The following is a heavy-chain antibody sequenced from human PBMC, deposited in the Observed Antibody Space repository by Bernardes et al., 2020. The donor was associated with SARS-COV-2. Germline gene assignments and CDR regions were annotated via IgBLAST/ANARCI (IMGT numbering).Heavy chain of an antibody. J-gene: IGHJ4*02. V-gene: IGHV4-39*01. D-gene: IGHD3-9*01. CDR3: ARLGFLEWSNYDILTGYYSFDY. CDR2: IYYSGST. CDR1: GGSISSSSYY. Sequence: SETLSLTCTVSGGSISSSSYYWGWIRQPPGKGLEWIGSIYYSGSTYYNPSLKSRVTISVDTSKNQFSLKLSSVTAADTAVYYCARLGFLEWSNYDILTGYYSFDYWGQGTLVTVSS.